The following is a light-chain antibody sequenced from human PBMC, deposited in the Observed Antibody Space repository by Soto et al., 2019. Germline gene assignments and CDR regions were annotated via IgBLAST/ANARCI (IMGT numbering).Light chain of an antibody. J-gene: IGLJ1*01. Sequence: QSVLTQPASVSGSPGQSITISCTGTSSDVGAYNFVSWYQHHPGKAPKLMISEVSNRPSGVSDRFSGSKSGNTASLTISGLQAEDEADYYCASLTTTSFVFGTGTKVTVL. CDR1: SSDVGAYNF. V-gene: IGLV2-14*01. CDR3: ASLTTTSFV. CDR2: EVS.